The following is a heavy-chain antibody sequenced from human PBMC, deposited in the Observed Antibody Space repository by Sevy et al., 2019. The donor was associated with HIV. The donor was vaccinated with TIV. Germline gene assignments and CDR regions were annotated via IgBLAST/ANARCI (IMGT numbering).Heavy chain of an antibody. CDR3: AIHLGSYSSGWYYFDY. D-gene: IGHD6-19*01. CDR2: IKQDGSEK. Sequence: GGSLRLSCAASGFTFSSYWMSWVRQAPGKGLEWVANIKQDGSEKYYVDSVKGRFTISRDNAKNSLYLQMNSLRAEDTAVYYCAIHLGSYSSGWYYFDYWGQGTLVTVSS. CDR1: GFTFSSYW. J-gene: IGHJ4*02. V-gene: IGHV3-7*01.